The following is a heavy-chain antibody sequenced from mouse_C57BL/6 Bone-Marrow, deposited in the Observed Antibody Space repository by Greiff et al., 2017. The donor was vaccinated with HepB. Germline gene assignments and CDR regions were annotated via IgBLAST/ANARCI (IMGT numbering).Heavy chain of an antibody. V-gene: IGHV1-81*01. CDR2: IYPRSGNT. J-gene: IGHJ4*01. D-gene: IGHD2-3*01. Sequence: VQLQQSGAELARPGASVKLSCKASGYTFTSYGISWVKQRTGQGLEWIGEIYPRSGNTYYNEKFKGKATLTADKSSSTAYMELRGLTSEDSAVYFCARDYDGYSYAMDYWGQGTSVTVSS. CDR1: GYTFTSYG. CDR3: ARDYDGYSYAMDY.